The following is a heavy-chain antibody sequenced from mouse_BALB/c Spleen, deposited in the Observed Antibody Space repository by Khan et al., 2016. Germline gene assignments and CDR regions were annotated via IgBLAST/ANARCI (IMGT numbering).Heavy chain of an antibody. CDR1: GYSITSDYA. CDR3: GRHQLAEWFVDG. V-gene: IGHV3-2*02. J-gene: IGHJ1*01. Sequence: EVQLQESGPGLVKPSQSLSLTCTVTGYSITSDYAWNWIRQFPGNKLEWMGYIIYSGSTSYNPSLKSRISITRDTSKNQFFLQLNSVTTEDTAQFLCGRHQLAEWFVDGGGAGTTVAVS. D-gene: IGHD4-1*02. CDR2: IIYSGST.